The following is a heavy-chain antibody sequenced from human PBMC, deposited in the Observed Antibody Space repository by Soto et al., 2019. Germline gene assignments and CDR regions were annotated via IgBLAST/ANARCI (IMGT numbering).Heavy chain of an antibody. CDR3: ARGHSPNLKRGYSYGYRY. CDR2: INHSGST. CDR1: GGSFSGYY. Sequence: SETLSLTCAVYGGSFSGYYWSWIRQPPGKGLEWIGEINHSGSTNYNPSLKSRVTISVDTSKNQFSLKLSSVTAADTAVYYCARGHSPNLKRGYSYGYRYWGQGTRVTVSS. J-gene: IGHJ4*02. D-gene: IGHD5-18*01. V-gene: IGHV4-34*01.